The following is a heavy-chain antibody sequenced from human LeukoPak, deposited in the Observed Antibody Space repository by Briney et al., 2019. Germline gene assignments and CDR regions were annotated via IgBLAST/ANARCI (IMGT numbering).Heavy chain of an antibody. Sequence: ASVKVSCKASGYTFTNYGISWVRQAPGQGLEWMGWISAYNGNTNYAQKLQGRVTMTTDTSTSTAYMELRSLGSDDTAVYYCYYYDSSGPDYWGQGTLVTVSS. J-gene: IGHJ4*02. D-gene: IGHD3-22*01. CDR3: YYYDSSGPDY. V-gene: IGHV1-18*01. CDR1: GYTFTNYG. CDR2: ISAYNGNT.